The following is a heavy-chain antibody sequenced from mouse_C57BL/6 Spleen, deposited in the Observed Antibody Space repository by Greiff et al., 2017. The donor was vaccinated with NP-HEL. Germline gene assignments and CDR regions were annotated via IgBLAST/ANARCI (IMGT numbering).Heavy chain of an antibody. CDR2: IYPGDGDT. CDR1: GYAFSSSW. J-gene: IGHJ1*03. CDR3: ERWDDWYFDV. Sequence: VQLQQSGPELVKPGASVKISCKASGYAFSSSWMNWVKQRPGKGLEWIGRIYPGDGDTNYNGKFKGKATLTADKSSSTAYMQLSSLTSEDSAVYFCERWDDWYFDVWGTGTTVTVSS. D-gene: IGHD4-1*01. V-gene: IGHV1-82*01.